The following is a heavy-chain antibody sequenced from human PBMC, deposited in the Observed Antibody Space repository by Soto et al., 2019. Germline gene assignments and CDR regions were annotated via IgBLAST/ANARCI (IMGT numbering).Heavy chain of an antibody. J-gene: IGHJ6*03. CDR3: ARDPRSGRISREGAYKYCYMDV. D-gene: IGHD3-3*01. CDR1: GYSFTDYG. V-gene: IGHV1-18*01. CDR2: ISTYHGHT. Sequence: QVQLVQSGAEVKKPGASVKVSCKTSGYSFTDYGVNWVRQAPGQGLEWMGWISTYHGHTNYAQKLQGRVTMTTDTYTSTVYIELRSLRSDDTAVYYCARDPRSGRISREGAYKYCYMDVWGKGTTVTVSS.